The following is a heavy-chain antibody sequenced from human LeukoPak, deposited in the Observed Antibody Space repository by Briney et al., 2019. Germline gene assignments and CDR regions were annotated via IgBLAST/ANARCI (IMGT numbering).Heavy chain of an antibody. CDR2: ISWNSGSI. V-gene: IGHV3-9*01. Sequence: PGGSLRLSCAASGFTFDDYAMHWVRQAPGKGLEWVSGISWNSGSIGYADSVKGRFTISRDNAKNSLYLQMNSLRAEDTALYYCAKSMVVTPRLDFLFDYWGQGTLVTVSS. D-gene: IGHD4-23*01. J-gene: IGHJ4*02. CDR1: GFTFDDYA. CDR3: AKSMVVTPRLDFLFDY.